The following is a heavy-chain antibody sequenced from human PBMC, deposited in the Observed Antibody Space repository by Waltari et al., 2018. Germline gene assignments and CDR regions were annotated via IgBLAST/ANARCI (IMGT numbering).Heavy chain of an antibody. CDR1: GFTVSSNY. Sequence: EVQLVESGGGLIQPGGSLRLSCAASGFTVSSNYMSWVRQAPGKGLEWVSVIYSGGSTYCGDSGKGCFTIARDNAKNTLYRQMNSLSAEDTAVYYCARIGGDYPHHYCDYWGQGTLVTVSS. D-gene: IGHD4-17*01. V-gene: IGHV3-53*01. CDR3: ARIGGDYPHHYCDY. CDR2: IYSGGST. J-gene: IGHJ4*02.